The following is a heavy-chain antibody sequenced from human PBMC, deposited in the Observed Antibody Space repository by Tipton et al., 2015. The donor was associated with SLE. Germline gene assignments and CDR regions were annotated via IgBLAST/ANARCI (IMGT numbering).Heavy chain of an antibody. J-gene: IGHJ3*02. D-gene: IGHD2-21*01. CDR2: IRFDGSNE. CDR3: AKEDLWPAFEI. Sequence: SLRLSCAASGFTFISYGMHWVRQAPGKGLEWVAFIRFDGSNEYYADSVKGRFTISRDNSKNTLHLQMNSLGPEDTAVYYCAKEDLWPAFEIWGQGTMVTVSS. V-gene: IGHV3-30*02. CDR1: GFTFISYG.